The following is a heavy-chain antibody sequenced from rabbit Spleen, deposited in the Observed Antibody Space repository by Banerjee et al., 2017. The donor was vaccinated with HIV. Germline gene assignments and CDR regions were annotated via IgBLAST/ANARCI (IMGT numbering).Heavy chain of an antibody. D-gene: IGHD1-1*01. CDR2: VEVGSSDFT. Sequence: QEQLVESGGGLVQPEGSLTLTCTASGVSFSFSSYMCWVRQAPGKGLEWIACVEVGSSDFTYYASWAKGRFTISKTSSTTGTLQVTRLTAADTATYFCARDTSSSFSSYGMDLWGPGTLVTVS. CDR3: ARDTSSSFSSYGMDL. J-gene: IGHJ6*01. CDR1: GVSFSFSSY. V-gene: IGHV1S45*01.